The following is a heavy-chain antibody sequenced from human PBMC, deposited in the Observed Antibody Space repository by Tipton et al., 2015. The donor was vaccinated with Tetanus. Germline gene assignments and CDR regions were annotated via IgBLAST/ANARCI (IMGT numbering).Heavy chain of an antibody. D-gene: IGHD3-3*01. CDR2: ISGSGGST. V-gene: IGHV3-23*01. CDR3: AKGYYDFESLYYGMDV. Sequence: SLRLSCAASGFTFSSYAMSWARQAPGKGLEWVSAISGSGGSTYYADSVKGRFTISRDNSKNTLYLQMNSLRAEDTAVYYCAKGYYDFESLYYGMDVWGQGTTVTVSS. CDR1: GFTFSSYA. J-gene: IGHJ6*02.